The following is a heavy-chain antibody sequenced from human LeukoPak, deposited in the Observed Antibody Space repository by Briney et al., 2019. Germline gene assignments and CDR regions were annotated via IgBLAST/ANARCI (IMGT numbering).Heavy chain of an antibody. CDR1: GGSFSGYY. CDR2: IYHSGST. D-gene: IGHD4-17*01. Sequence: SETLSLTCAVYGGSFSGYYWGWIRQPPGKGLEWIGSIYHSGSTYYNPSLKSRVTISVDTSKNQFSLKLSSVTAADTAVYYCARGLASYGDYDWFDPWGQGTLVTVSS. CDR3: ARGLASYGDYDWFDP. V-gene: IGHV4-38-2*01. J-gene: IGHJ5*02.